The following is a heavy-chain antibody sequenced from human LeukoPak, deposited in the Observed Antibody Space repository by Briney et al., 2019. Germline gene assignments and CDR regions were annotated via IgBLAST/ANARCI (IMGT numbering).Heavy chain of an antibody. CDR1: GGSISSYY. J-gene: IGHJ4*02. Sequence: SETLSLTCTVSGGSISSYYWSWIRQPPGKGLEWIGYIYYSGSTNYNPSLKSRVTISVDTSKNQFSLKLSSVTAADTAVYYCARQLGYSYPIDYWGQGTLVTVSS. V-gene: IGHV4-59*08. CDR3: ARQLGYSYPIDY. CDR2: IYYSGST. D-gene: IGHD5-18*01.